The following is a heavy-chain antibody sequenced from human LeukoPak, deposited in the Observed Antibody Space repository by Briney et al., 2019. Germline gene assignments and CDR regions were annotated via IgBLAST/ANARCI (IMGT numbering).Heavy chain of an antibody. D-gene: IGHD6-19*01. J-gene: IGHJ4*02. CDR2: ISGSGGST. Sequence: GSLRLSCSASGFTFSDYAVHWVRQGPGKGLEYVSAISGSGGSTYYADSVKGRFTISRDNSKNTLYLQMSSLRPEDTAVYYCVKGRGTLLYSSGWLGDYWGQGTLVTVSS. V-gene: IGHV3-64D*09. CDR1: GFTFSDYA. CDR3: VKGRGTLLYSSGWLGDY.